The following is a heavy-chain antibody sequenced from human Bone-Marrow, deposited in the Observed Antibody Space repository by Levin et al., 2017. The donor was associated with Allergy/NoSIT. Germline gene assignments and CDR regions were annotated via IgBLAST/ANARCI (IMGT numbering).Heavy chain of an antibody. CDR2: IYWDDDK. D-gene: IGHD1-1*01. J-gene: IGHJ4*02. Sequence: SGPTLVKPTQTLTLTCTFSGFLLSSYGVGVGWVRQPPGKALEWLAVIYWDDDKRYSPSLKSRPTITKDTAKDQVVLTMANMDTVDSGTYYCAQRGSWAGNNWDTGYLDYWGQGTLVTVSS. CDR3: AQRGSWAGNNWDTGYLDY. V-gene: IGHV2-5*02. CDR1: GFLLSSYGVG.